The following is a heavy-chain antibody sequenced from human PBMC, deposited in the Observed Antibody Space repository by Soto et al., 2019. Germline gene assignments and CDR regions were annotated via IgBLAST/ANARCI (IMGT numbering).Heavy chain of an antibody. D-gene: IGHD5-12*01. CDR3: ARKLVEMATIYYYYYGMDV. CDR1: GFTFSSYW. Sequence: EVQLVESGGGLVQPGGSLRLSCAASGFTFSSYWMSWVRQAPGKGLEWVANIKQDGSEKYYVDSVKGRFTISRDKAKNSLYLQMNSLRAEDTAVYYCARKLVEMATIYYYYYGMDVWGQGTTVTVSS. CDR2: IKQDGSEK. J-gene: IGHJ6*02. V-gene: IGHV3-7*05.